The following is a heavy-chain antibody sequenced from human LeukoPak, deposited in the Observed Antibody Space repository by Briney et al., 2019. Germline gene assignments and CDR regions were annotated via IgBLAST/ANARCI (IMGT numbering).Heavy chain of an antibody. J-gene: IGHJ4*02. Sequence: SETLSLTCAVYGGSFGHYYWSWIRQPPGKGLEWIGEIDHRGSTNYNPSLKSRVTISVDTSKNQFSLKLTSVTAADTAVYYCARPRDCSSTTCSGPLDYWGQGTLVTVSS. CDR1: GGSFGHYY. D-gene: IGHD2-2*01. V-gene: IGHV4-34*01. CDR2: IDHRGST. CDR3: ARPRDCSSTTCSGPLDY.